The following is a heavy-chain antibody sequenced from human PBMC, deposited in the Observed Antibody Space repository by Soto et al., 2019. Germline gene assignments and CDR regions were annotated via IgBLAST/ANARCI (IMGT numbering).Heavy chain of an antibody. J-gene: IGHJ4*02. CDR2: ISSSSSTI. V-gene: IGHV3-48*02. Sequence: EVQLVESGGGLVQPGGSLRLSCAASGFTFSSYSMNWVRQAPGKGLEWVSYISSSSSTIYYADSVKGRFTISRDNAKNSLYLQMNSLRDEDTAVYYCARSTYYDSSGYCWSDYWGQGTLVTVSS. CDR3: ARSTYYDSSGYCWSDY. CDR1: GFTFSSYS. D-gene: IGHD3-22*01.